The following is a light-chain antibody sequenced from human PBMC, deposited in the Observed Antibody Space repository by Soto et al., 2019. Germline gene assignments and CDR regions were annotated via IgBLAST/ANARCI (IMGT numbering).Light chain of an antibody. J-gene: IGLJ1*01. CDR2: HVS. CDR3: CSYTSGDILYV. V-gene: IGLV2-14*03. Sequence: QSALTQSASVSGSPGQSITISCTGTSSDVGGSDYVSWYQQHPHKAPKLMIYHVSNRPSGVSNRFSGSKSGNTASLTISGLQADDEADYYCCSYTSGDILYVFGTGTKVTVL. CDR1: SSDVGGSDY.